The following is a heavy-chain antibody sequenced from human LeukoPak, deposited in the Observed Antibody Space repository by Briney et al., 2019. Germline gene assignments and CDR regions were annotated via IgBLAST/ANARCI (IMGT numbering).Heavy chain of an antibody. Sequence: PGRSLRLSCAASGFTFSSYGMHWVRQAPGKGLEWVAIIWYDGSHKYYGDSMKGRFTISRDNSKNTLYLQMNSLRAEDTAVYYCARVVSCSSTSCYSFDYWGPGTLVTVSS. V-gene: IGHV3-33*01. CDR3: ARVVSCSSTSCYSFDY. J-gene: IGHJ4*02. D-gene: IGHD2-2*02. CDR1: GFTFSSYG. CDR2: IWYDGSHK.